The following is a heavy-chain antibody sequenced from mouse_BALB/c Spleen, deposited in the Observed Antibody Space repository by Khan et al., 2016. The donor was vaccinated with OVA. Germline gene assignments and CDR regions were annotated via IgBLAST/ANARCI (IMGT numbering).Heavy chain of an antibody. CDR2: ISYSGST. CDR3: ARGNYYGYAMDY. J-gene: IGHJ4*01. V-gene: IGHV3-2*02. Sequence: EVELVESGPGLVKPSQSLSLTCTVTGYSITSNYAWNWIRQFPGNKLEWMGYISYSGSTNYNPSLKSRISITHDTSKNQFFLQLNSVTTEDTATDYCARGNYYGYAMDYWGQGTSITVSS. CDR1: GYSITSNYA. D-gene: IGHD1-1*01.